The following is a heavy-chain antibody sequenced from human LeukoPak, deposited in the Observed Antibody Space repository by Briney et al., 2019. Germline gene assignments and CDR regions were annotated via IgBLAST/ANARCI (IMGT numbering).Heavy chain of an antibody. J-gene: IGHJ4*02. V-gene: IGHV3-7*03. CDR3: AKEHYIWGSYRYTGSDY. CDR2: IKQDGREK. Sequence: GGSLRLSCAASGFTFRTYWMSWVRQAPGKGLEWMANIKQDGREKYYVDSVKGRFTISRDNAKNALYLQMNSLRAEDTAVYYCAKEHYIWGSYRYTGSDYWGQGTLVTVSS. D-gene: IGHD3-16*02. CDR1: GFTFRTYW.